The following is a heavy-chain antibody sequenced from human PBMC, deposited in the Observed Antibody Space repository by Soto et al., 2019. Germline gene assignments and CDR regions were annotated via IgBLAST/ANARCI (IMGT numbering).Heavy chain of an antibody. J-gene: IGHJ4*02. Sequence: QVQLVQSGAEVKKPGASVKVSCKASGYTFTGYYMHWVRQAPGQGLEWMGWINPNSGGTNYAQKFQGWVTMTRDTSISTAYMELSSLRYDDTAVYDCAREIAVAGHYYFDYWGQGTVFTVSS. V-gene: IGHV1-2*04. CDR1: GYTFTGYY. CDR2: INPNSGGT. D-gene: IGHD6-19*01. CDR3: AREIAVAGHYYFDY.